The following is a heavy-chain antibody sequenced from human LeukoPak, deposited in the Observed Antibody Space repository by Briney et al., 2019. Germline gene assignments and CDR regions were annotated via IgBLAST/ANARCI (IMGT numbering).Heavy chain of an antibody. D-gene: IGHD2-2*01. CDR2: IYTGGSA. Sequence: SSETLSLTCSVSGAFSSSYYWTWIRQPAGKGLEWIGRIYTGGSANYNPSLGSRVNMSVDKSKNQFSLKLSSVTAADTAVYYCARGCSSTSCYFSGGNWFDPWGQGTLVIVSS. CDR3: ARGCSSTSCYFSGGNWFDP. CDR1: GAFSSSYY. V-gene: IGHV4-4*07. J-gene: IGHJ5*02.